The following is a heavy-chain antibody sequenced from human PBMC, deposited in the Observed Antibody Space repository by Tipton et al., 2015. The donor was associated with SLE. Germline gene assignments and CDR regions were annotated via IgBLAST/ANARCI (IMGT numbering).Heavy chain of an antibody. V-gene: IGHV3-74*01. Sequence: SLRLSCVASGFIFNDYWMHWVRQAPGKGLVWVSRIEFNGEIANYADSVKGRFTISRDNAKNTVYLQISSLRAEDTAVYYCARDHGGTTGVDYWGQGTLVSVSS. D-gene: IGHD4-17*01. J-gene: IGHJ4*02. CDR2: IEFNGEIA. CDR1: GFIFNDYW. CDR3: ARDHGGTTGVDY.